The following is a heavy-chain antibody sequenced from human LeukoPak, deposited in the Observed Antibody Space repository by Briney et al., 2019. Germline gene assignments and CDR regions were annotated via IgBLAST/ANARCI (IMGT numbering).Heavy chain of an antibody. J-gene: IGHJ3*02. CDR2: ISHDGSNK. V-gene: IGHV3-30*04. Sequence: PGRSLRLSCVVSAFTFSGYSMHWVRQAPGKGLEWVAFISHDGSNKYCADSLKGRFTISRDNSKNTLFLQMNSLRPEDTAVYYCARVGYDYNWYDAFDIWGQGTIVTVSS. CDR1: AFTFSGYS. CDR3: ARVGYDYNWYDAFDI. D-gene: IGHD1-1*01.